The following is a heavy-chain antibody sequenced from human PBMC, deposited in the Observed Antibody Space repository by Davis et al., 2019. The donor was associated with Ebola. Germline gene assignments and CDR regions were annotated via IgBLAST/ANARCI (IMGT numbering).Heavy chain of an antibody. CDR1: GGSFNDYY. J-gene: IGHJ4*02. CDR3: ASLHQIRGKTCFDS. CDR2: SNHRGDT. V-gene: IGHV4-34*01. D-gene: IGHD2-2*01. Sequence: PSETLSLTCAVYGGSFNDYYWSWVRQSPGQGLEWIGESNHRGDTDYNPSLKSRVTISIDPSRLQFSLRLASVTASDTALYYCASLHQIRGKTCFDSWGQGNLVVVSS.